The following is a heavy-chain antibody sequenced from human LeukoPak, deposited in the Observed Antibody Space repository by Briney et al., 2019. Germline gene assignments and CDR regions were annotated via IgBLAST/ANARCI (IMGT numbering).Heavy chain of an antibody. CDR1: GFAFSDYY. J-gene: IGHJ4*02. D-gene: IGHD6-19*01. CDR2: ISSSSSYT. CDR3: ARDGSTGWHYFEY. V-gene: IGHV3-11*05. Sequence: GGSLRLSCAASGFAFSDYYMNWIRQAPGKGLEWVSYISSSSSYTNYADSVKGRFTVSRDNSKNTLYLQTNSLRTEDTAVYYCARDGSTGWHYFEYWGQGTLVTVSS.